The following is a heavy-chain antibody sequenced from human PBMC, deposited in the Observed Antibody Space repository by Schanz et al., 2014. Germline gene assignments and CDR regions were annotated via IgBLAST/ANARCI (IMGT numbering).Heavy chain of an antibody. CDR1: GFTFSSYA. D-gene: IGHD1-26*01. V-gene: IGHV3-23*01. J-gene: IGHJ4*02. CDR3: ARDHTAESYYSAGPPIDY. Sequence: DVQFLESGGGLVQPGGSLRLSCAASGFTFSSYAMSWVRQAPGKGLEWVSAISGSGGSTYYADSVKGRFTISRDNSKTTLFLQMNSLRAEDTAVYYCARDHTAESYYSAGPPIDYWGQGTLLTVSS. CDR2: ISGSGGST.